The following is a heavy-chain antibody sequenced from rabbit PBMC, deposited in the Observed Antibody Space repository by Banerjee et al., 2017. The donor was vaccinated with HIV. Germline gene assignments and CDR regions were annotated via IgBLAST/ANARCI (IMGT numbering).Heavy chain of an antibody. V-gene: IGHV1S43*01. D-gene: IGHD6-1*01. CDR3: ARMDTYAYAGYVYDTRLSL. Sequence: QEQLVESGGGLVQPEGSLTLTCTASGFSFSSSYYYMCWVRQALGKGLELIACIYTDSGSTWYASWVNGRFTISRSTSLNTVDLKMTSLTAADTATYFCARMDTYAYAGYVYDTRLSLWGQGTLVTVS. J-gene: IGHJ3*01. CDR2: IYTDSGST. CDR1: GFSFSSSYYY.